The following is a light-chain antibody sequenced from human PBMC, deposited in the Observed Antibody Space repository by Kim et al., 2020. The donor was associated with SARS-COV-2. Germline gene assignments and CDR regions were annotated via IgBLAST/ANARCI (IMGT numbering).Light chain of an antibody. CDR2: DVS. J-gene: IGLJ3*02. CDR3: SSYTSSSTWV. V-gene: IGLV2-14*01. CDR1: SSDVGGYNY. Sequence: QSALTQPASVSGSPGQSITISCTGTSSDVGGYNYVSWYQQHPGKAPKLMIYDVSKRPSGVSNRFSGSKSGNTASLTISGLQAEDEADHYCSSYTSSSTWVFGGGTKL.